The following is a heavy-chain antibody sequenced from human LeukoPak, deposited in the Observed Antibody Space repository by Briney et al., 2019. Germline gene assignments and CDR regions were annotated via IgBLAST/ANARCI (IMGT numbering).Heavy chain of an antibody. CDR1: GFTFSSSA. D-gene: IGHD6-13*01. CDR2: ISGSGDIT. V-gene: IGHV3-23*01. Sequence: TGGSLRLSCAASGFTFSSSAMSWVRQVQGKGLEWVSGISGSGDITYYADSVKGRFTLSRDNSKNTLYLQMNSLRAEDTAVYYCAKSYRFSSSWYESWGQGTLVTVSS. J-gene: IGHJ5*01. CDR3: AKSYRFSSSWYES.